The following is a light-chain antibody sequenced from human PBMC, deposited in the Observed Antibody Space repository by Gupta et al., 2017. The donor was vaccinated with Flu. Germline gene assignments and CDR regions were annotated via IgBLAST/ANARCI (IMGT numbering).Light chain of an antibody. J-gene: IGKJ1*01. CDR2: VAS. CDR1: QNIAYF. CDR3: QQTYTAPRT. V-gene: IGKV1-39*01. Sequence: PSSLSASVADRVTITCRASQNIAYFLNWSQQKPGKAPKLLIYVASSVRSGVPSRFSGSGSATDFTLTINSLQPEDFATYYCQQTYTAPRTFGPGTTAELK.